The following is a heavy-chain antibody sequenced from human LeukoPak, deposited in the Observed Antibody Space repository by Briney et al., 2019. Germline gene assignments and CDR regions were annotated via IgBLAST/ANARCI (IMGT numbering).Heavy chain of an antibody. CDR3: ARPIDNGSGSYYFDY. V-gene: IGHV3-30-3*01. CDR2: ISYDGSNE. D-gene: IGHD3-10*01. CDR1: GFTFSYYA. Sequence: GRSLRLYCAASGFTFSYYAMHWVRQAPGKGLEWVAVISYDGSNEYYADSVKGRFTISRDNSKNTLSLQMNTLRPEDTAVYYCARPIDNGSGSYYFDYWGQGTLVTVSS. J-gene: IGHJ4*02.